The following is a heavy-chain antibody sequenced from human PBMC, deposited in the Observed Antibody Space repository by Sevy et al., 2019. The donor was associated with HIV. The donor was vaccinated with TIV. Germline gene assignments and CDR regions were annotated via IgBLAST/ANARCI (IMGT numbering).Heavy chain of an antibody. D-gene: IGHD3-22*01. J-gene: IGHJ4*01. CDR3: ARTGPPGYYYDSSGSDY. V-gene: IGHV3-48*01. Sequence: GGSLRLSCAASGFTFSSYSMNWVRQAPGKGLEWVSYISSSSSTIYYADSVKGRFTISRDNAKNSLYLQMNSLRAEDTAVYYCARTGPPGYYYDSSGSDYWGHGTLVTVSS. CDR2: ISSSSSTI. CDR1: GFTFSSYS.